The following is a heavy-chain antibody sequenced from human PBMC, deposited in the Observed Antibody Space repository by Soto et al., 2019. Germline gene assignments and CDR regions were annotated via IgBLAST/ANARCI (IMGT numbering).Heavy chain of an antibody. CDR1: GGSISSDYYY. D-gene: IGHD1-26*01. CDR3: ARGGAIADFYFDS. V-gene: IGHV4-30-4*01. CDR2: IYYSGRT. Sequence: QVPLQESGPGLVKPSETLSLTCTVSGGSISSDYYYWSWIRQPPGRGLEWIGYIYYSGRTYYIPSLKSRLIISVDTSKNQFSLGLSSVTAADTAVYYCARGGAIADFYFDSWGQGILVSVSS. J-gene: IGHJ4*02.